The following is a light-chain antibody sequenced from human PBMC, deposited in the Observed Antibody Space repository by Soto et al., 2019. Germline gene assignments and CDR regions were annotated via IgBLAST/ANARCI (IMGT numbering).Light chain of an antibody. J-gene: IGLJ2*01. CDR2: GDS. Sequence: QSVLTQPPSVSGAPGQRGIISCTGSSSTIGPGYDVHWYQQFPGTAPKLLIYGDSHRPSGVPDRFSGSKSGTSASLAITGLQAEDEADYYCQSYDRSLSASVVFGGGTKVTVL. CDR1: SSTIGPGYD. CDR3: QSYDRSLSASVV. V-gene: IGLV1-40*01.